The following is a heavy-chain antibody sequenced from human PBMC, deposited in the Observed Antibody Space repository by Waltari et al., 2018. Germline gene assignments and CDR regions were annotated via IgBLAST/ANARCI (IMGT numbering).Heavy chain of an antibody. J-gene: IGHJ4*02. Sequence: QVQLQESGPGLVKPSETLSLTCPGPGASIRTYYWSWIRQPPGKGLEWIGYIYFSGSTKYNPSLKSRATISLDASKNQFSLKVRSLSAADTAIYYCARGVDPDYWGQGTLVTVSS. V-gene: IGHV4-59*01. CDR1: GASIRTYY. CDR3: ARGVDPDY. D-gene: IGHD5-12*01. CDR2: IYFSGST.